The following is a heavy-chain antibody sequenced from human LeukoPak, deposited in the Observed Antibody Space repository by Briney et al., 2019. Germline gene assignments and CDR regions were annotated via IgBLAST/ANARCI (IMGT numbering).Heavy chain of an antibody. V-gene: IGHV1-2*02. D-gene: IGHD1-1*01. J-gene: IGHJ3*02. Sequence: ASVKVSCKASGYTFTGYYMHWVRQAPGQGLEWMGWINPNSGGTNYAQKFQGRVTMTRDTSISTAYMELSRLRSDDTAVYYCARVHYPTQGTGTVPRDAFDIWGQGTMVTVSS. CDR2: INPNSGGT. CDR3: ARVHYPTQGTGTVPRDAFDI. CDR1: GYTFTGYY.